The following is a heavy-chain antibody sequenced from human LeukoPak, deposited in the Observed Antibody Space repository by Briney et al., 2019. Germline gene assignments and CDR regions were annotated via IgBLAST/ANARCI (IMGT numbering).Heavy chain of an antibody. CDR3: ARDRGKGADVFDI. V-gene: IGHV3-48*01. D-gene: IGHD3-10*01. CDR1: GFTFSSYS. CDR2: ISSSSSTI. Sequence: GGSLRLSCAASGFTFSSYSMNWVRQAPGKGLEWVSYISSSSSTIYYADSVKGRFTISRDNAKNSLYLQMNSLRAEYMAVYYCARDRGKGADVFDIWGQGTMVTVTS. J-gene: IGHJ3*02.